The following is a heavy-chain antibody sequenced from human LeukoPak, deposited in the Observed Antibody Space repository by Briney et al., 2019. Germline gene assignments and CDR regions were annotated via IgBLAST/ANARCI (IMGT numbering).Heavy chain of an antibody. CDR1: GFTFTSSA. J-gene: IGHJ4*02. V-gene: IGHV1-58*02. CDR3: AASQGCSGASCYRNFDY. CDR2: IVVGSGNT. Sequence: SVKVSYKASGFTFTSSAMQWVRQVRGQRLEWIGWIVVGSGNTNYAQKFQERVTLTRDMSTSTAYMELNSLRSEDTAVYYCAASQGCSGASCYRNFDYWGQGTLVTVSS. D-gene: IGHD2-15*01.